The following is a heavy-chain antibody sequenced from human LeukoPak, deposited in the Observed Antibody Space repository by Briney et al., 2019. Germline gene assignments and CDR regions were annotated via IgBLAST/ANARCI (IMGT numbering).Heavy chain of an antibody. CDR2: ISGIGGIT. V-gene: IGHV3-23*01. CDR3: AKDGPMTTVTYFDY. CDR1: GFTFGSYA. Sequence: GGSLRLSCAASGFTFGSYAMSWVRQAPGKGLEWVSIISGIGGITYYPDSVKGRFTISRDNSKNTLYLQMNSLRAEDTAVYYCAKDGPMTTVTYFDYWGQGTLVTVSS. J-gene: IGHJ4*02. D-gene: IGHD4-17*01.